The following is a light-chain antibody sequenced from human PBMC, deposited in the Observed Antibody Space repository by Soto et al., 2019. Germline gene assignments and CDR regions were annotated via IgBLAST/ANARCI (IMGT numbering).Light chain of an antibody. CDR3: QQYGTSPIT. Sequence: EIVMTQSPATLSVSPGGRATLSCRASQSISGALAWYQQKPGLAPRLLIYAASSRATGIPDRFSGSGSGTDFTLTISRLEPEDFAVYYCQQYGTSPITFGQGTRLEI. CDR1: QSISGA. CDR2: AAS. V-gene: IGKV3D-20*01. J-gene: IGKJ5*01.